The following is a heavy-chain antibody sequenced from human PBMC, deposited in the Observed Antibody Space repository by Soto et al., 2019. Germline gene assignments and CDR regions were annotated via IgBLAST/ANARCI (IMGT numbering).Heavy chain of an antibody. CDR1: GFTFSSYW. Sequence: GGSLRLSCAASGFTFSSYWMHWVRQAPGKGLVWVSRINSDWSSTSYADSVKGRFTISRDNAKNTLYLQMNSLRAEDTAVYYCAIAARPYYYYGMDVWGQGTTVTAP. CDR2: INSDWSST. CDR3: AIAARPYYYYGMDV. V-gene: IGHV3-74*01. D-gene: IGHD6-6*01. J-gene: IGHJ6*02.